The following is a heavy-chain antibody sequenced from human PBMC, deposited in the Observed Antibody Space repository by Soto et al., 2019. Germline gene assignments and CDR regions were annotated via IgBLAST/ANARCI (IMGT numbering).Heavy chain of an antibody. J-gene: IGHJ5*02. D-gene: IGHD5-12*01. CDR1: GGSISSGGYY. V-gene: IGHV4-31*03. CDR3: AREEGGGYDHRWFDP. Sequence: SETLSLTCTVSGGSISSGGYYWSWIRQHPGKGLEWIVYIYYSGCTYYNPSLKSRVTISVDTSKNQFSLKLSSVTAADTAVYYCAREEGGGYDHRWFDPWGQGTLVTVSS. CDR2: IYYSGCT.